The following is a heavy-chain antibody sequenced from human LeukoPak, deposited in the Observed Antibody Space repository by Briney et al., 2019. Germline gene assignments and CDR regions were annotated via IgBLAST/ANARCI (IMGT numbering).Heavy chain of an antibody. CDR2: ISADNGDT. CDR1: RDSFTSYG. D-gene: IGHD4-23*01. V-gene: IGHV1-18*01. J-gene: IGHJ6*03. CDR3: ARGLPRRESNSFYFYAYYMDV. Sequence: ASVMVSCKPSRDSFTSYGISWVRQAPGQGLEWVGWISADNGDTTNAQKVQGRVTMTTDTSTSTASMELRSLRVADTAVYYCARGLPRRESNSFYFYAYYMDVWGKGTTVIVCS.